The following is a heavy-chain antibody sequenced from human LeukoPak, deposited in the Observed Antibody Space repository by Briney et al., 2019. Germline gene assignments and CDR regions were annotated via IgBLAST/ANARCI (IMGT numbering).Heavy chain of an antibody. CDR3: ARVERYYDFWSGYYTRWFDP. D-gene: IGHD3-3*01. J-gene: IGHJ5*02. CDR2: IIPIFGTA. V-gene: IGHV1-69*13. CDR1: GGTFSSYA. Sequence: SVKVSCKASGGTFSSYAISWVRQAPGQGLEWMGGIIPIFGTANYAQKFQGRVTITADESTSTAYMELSSLGSEDTAVYYCARVERYYDFWSGYYTRWFDPWGQGTLVTVSS.